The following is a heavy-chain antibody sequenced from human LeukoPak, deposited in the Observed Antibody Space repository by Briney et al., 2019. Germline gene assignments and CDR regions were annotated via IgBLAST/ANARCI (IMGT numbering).Heavy chain of an antibody. V-gene: IGHV3-13*01. CDR1: GFTFSSYD. J-gene: IGHJ4*02. CDR2: IGTAGDT. D-gene: IGHD3-10*01. Sequence: PGGSLRLSCAASGFTFSSYDMHWVRQATGKGLEWVSAIGTAGDTYYPGSVKGRFTISRENAKNSLYLQMNSLRAEDTAVYYCAKELLWFHMTDYWGQGTLVTVSS. CDR3: AKELLWFHMTDY.